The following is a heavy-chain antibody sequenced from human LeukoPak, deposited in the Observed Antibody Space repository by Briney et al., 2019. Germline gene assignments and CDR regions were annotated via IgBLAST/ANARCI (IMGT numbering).Heavy chain of an antibody. D-gene: IGHD6-13*01. CDR2: ISAYNGNT. CDR1: GYTFTSYG. V-gene: IGHV1-18*01. J-gene: IGHJ6*03. CDR3: ARDRTSSWSGDYYMDV. Sequence: ASVKVSCKASGYTFTSYGISWVRQAPGQGLEWMGWISAYNGNTNYAQELQGRVTMTTDTSTSTAYMELRSLRSDDTAVYYCARDRTSSWSGDYYMDVWGKGTTVTVSS.